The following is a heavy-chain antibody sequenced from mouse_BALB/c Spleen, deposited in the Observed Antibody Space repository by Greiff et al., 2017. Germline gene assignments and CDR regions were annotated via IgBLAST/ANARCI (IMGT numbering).Heavy chain of an antibody. D-gene: IGHD1-1*01. J-gene: IGHJ4*01. CDR3: ARGDYYGSSYAMDY. Sequence: EVQLQQSGAELVKPGASAKLSCTASGFNIKDTYMHWVKQRPEQGLEWIGRIDPANGNTKYDPKFQGKATITADTSSNTAYLQLSSLTSEDTAVYYCARGDYYGSSYAMDYWGQGTSVTVSS. V-gene: IGHV14-3*02. CDR1: GFNIKDTY. CDR2: IDPANGNT.